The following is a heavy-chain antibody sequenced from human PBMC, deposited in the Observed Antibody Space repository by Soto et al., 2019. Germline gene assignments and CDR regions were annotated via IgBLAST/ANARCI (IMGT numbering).Heavy chain of an antibody. CDR3: ARPRGTANSVFDP. D-gene: IGHD2-21*02. J-gene: IGHJ3*01. CDR2: INPDGSWT. Sequence: EVQLVESGGGLVQPGGSLRLSCVASGFTISRHWMHWVRQAPGKGLVGVSRINPDGSWTDYADFVEGRFTISRDNAKNTLYLQIDSLRPEDTAVYYCARPRGTANSVFDPWGPGTVVAVSS. CDR1: GFTISRHW. V-gene: IGHV3-74*01.